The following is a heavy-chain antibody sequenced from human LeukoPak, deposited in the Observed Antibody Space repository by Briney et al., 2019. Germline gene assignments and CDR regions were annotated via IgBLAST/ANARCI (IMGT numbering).Heavy chain of an antibody. V-gene: IGHV3-23*01. D-gene: IGHD2/OR15-2a*01. CDR2: ISVSGNT. CDR1: GFTLSSYA. Sequence: GGSLRLSCAASGFTLSSYAMSWVRQAPGKGLEWVFAISVSGNTYHADSVKGRFTISRDSSKNTLYLQMNRLRAEDAAVYYCAKAPPLVFISKRGYSYFWGRGTLSTVS. J-gene: IGHJ2*01. CDR3: AKAPPLVFISKRGYSYF.